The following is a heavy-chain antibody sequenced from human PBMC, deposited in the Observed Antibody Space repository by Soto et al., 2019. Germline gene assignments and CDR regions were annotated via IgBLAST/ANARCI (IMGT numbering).Heavy chain of an antibody. CDR1: GYTFTNFG. J-gene: IGHJ4*02. Sequence: QVQLVQSGAEVKKPGASVKVSCKASGYTFTNFGISWVRQAPGQGLEWMGWISAYNGNTNYAQNFQGRVTMTTDTSPSSPYMAVNCLRHDDPAMYFCARGGPPTHYWGQGAL. V-gene: IGHV1-18*01. CDR3: ARGGPPTHY. D-gene: IGHD3-16*01. CDR2: ISAYNGNT.